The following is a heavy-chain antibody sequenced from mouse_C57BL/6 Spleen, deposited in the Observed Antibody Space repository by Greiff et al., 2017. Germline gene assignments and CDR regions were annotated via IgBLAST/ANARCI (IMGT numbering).Heavy chain of an antibody. D-gene: IGHD1-1*01. CDR2: INPNYGTT. V-gene: IGHV1-39*01. J-gene: IGHJ4*01. Sequence: VQLKQSGPELVKPGASVKISCKASGYSFTDYNMNWVKQSNGKSLEWIGVINPNYGTTSYNQKFKGKATLTVDQSSSTAYMQLNSLTSEDSAVYYCARRGYYGSSLYAMDYWGQGTSVTVSS. CDR3: ARRGYYGSSLYAMDY. CDR1: GYSFTDYN.